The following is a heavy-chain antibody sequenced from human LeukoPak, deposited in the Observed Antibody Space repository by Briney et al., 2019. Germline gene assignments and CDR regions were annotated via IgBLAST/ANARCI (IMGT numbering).Heavy chain of an antibody. Sequence: SQTLSLTCAISGDLVSSDVVAWNWIRQSPSRGLEWLGRTYYRSKWSTDYAVSVRGRITISPDSPKNQFSLHLNSVTPEDTAIYYCARTDLSYYYYIDFCDKGTTVTVSS. CDR1: GDLVSSDVVA. CDR3: ARTDLSYYYYIDF. D-gene: IGHD3/OR15-3a*01. J-gene: IGHJ6*03. CDR2: TYYRSKWST. V-gene: IGHV6-1*01.